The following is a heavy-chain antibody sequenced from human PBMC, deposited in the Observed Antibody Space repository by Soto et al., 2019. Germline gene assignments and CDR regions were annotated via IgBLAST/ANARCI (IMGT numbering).Heavy chain of an antibody. J-gene: IGHJ4*02. CDR1: GFTFSSYW. CDR2: IKQDGSEK. V-gene: IGHV3-7*03. D-gene: IGHD3-3*01. CDR3: ARVMYYDFWSGYHFDY. Sequence: GGSLRLTCAASGFTFSSYWMSWVRQAPGKGLEWVANIKQDGSEKYYVDSVKGRFTISRDNAKNSLYLQMNSLRAEDTAVYYCARVMYYDFWSGYHFDYWGQGTLVTVSS.